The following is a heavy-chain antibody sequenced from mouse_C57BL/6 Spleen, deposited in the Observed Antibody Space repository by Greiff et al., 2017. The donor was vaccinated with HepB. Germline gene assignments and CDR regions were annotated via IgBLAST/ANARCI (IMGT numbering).Heavy chain of an antibody. CDR1: GYTFTDYY. Sequence: EVQLQQSGPELVKPGASVKISCKASGYTFTDYYMNWVKQSHGKSLEWIGDINPNNGGTSYNQKFKGKATLTVDKSSSTAYMELRSLTSEDSAVYYCARSGISGLRGYFDVWGTGTTVTVSS. V-gene: IGHV1-26*01. J-gene: IGHJ1*03. CDR2: INPNNGGT. CDR3: ARSGISGLRGYFDV. D-gene: IGHD3-1*01.